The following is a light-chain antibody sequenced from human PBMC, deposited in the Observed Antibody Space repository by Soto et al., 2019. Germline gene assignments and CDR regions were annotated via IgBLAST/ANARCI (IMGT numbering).Light chain of an antibody. CDR1: QSVSSTY. CDR3: QQYGSSPLYT. Sequence: ESVLTQSPGTLSLSPGARATLSCRASQSVSSTYLAWYQQKPGQAPRLLIYGASSRATGIPDRFSGSGSGTDFTLTISRLEPEDFAVYYCQQYGSSPLYTFGQGTKLEIK. J-gene: IGKJ2*01. CDR2: GAS. V-gene: IGKV3-20*01.